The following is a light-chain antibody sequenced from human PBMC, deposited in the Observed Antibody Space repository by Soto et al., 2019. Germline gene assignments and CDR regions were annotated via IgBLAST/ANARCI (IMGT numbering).Light chain of an antibody. J-gene: IGKJ1*01. V-gene: IGKV3-15*01. CDR1: QTVSSN. CDR2: AAS. CDR3: QQYNNWPRT. Sequence: EVLMTHSPVTLSVSPGERATLSCRASQTVSSNVAWYQQKPGQAPRLLIYAASTRATGIPARFSGSGSGTEFTLTISSLQSEDFAVYYCQQYNNWPRTFGQGTKVDIK.